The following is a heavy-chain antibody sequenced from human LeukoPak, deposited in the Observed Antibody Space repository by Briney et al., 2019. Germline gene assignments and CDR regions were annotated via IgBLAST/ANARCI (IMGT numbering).Heavy chain of an antibody. J-gene: IGHJ4*02. V-gene: IGHV3-23*01. CDR2: ISGSGGTA. D-gene: IGHD3-22*01. CDR3: AKKGYYDGSGYYMYYFDH. CDR1: GFTFSIYA. Sequence: GGSLRLSCAASGFTFSIYAMSWVRQAPGKGLEWVSAISGSGGTAYYADSVKGRFTISRDNSKNTLYLQMNSPRAEDTAVYYCAKKGYYDGSGYYMYYFDHWGQGTLVTVSS.